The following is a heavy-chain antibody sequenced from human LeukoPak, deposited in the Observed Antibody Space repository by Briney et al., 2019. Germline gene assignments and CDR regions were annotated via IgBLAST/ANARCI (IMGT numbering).Heavy chain of an antibody. CDR3: ARPSEYCSGGSCPYYFDY. CDR2: IYWDDDK. V-gene: IGHV2-5*02. Sequence: SGPTLVNPTQTLTLTCTFSGFSLSTSGVGVGWIRQPPGKALEWLALIYWDDDKRYSPSLKSRLPITKNTSKNQVVLTMTNMDPVDTATYYCARPSEYCSGGSCPYYFDYWGQEPWSPSPQ. D-gene: IGHD2-15*01. J-gene: IGHJ4*01. CDR1: GFSLSTSGVG.